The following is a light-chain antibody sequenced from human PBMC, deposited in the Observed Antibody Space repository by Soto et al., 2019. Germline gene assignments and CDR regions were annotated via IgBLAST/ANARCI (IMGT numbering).Light chain of an antibody. Sequence: DIQMTQSPSTLSASVGARVPITCRARQSISSWLAWYQQKPGKAPKLLIYDASSLESGVPSRFSGSGSGTEFTLTISSLQPDDFATYYCQQYNSYSPTLTFGGGTKVDIK. CDR1: QSISSW. CDR2: DAS. V-gene: IGKV1-5*01. J-gene: IGKJ4*01. CDR3: QQYNSYSPTLT.